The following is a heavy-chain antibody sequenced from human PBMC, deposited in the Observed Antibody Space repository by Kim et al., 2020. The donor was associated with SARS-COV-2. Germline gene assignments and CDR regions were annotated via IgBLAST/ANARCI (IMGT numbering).Heavy chain of an antibody. CDR1: GGSISSGSYY. Sequence: SETLSLTCTVSGGSISSGSYYWSWIRQPAGKGLEWIGRIYTSGSTNYNPSLKSRVTISVDTSKNQFSLKLSSVTAADTAVYYCARGELGMTWYFDLWGRGTLVTVSS. CDR2: IYTSGST. CDR3: ARGELGMTWYFDL. J-gene: IGHJ2*01. D-gene: IGHD7-27*01. V-gene: IGHV4-61*02.